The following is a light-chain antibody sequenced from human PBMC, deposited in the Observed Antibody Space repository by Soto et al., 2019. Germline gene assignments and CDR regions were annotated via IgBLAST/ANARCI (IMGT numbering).Light chain of an antibody. V-gene: IGKV1-39*01. CDR1: QSISTY. CDR3: QESYSTS. J-gene: IGKJ1*01. CDR2: AAS. Sequence: DIMLTQSPSSLSASVGDRVTIICRASQSISTYLNWYQQKPGKAPELLIYAASSVQSGVPSRFSGSGSGTDFTLTISSLQPEDIATYYCQESYSTSFGQGTKVDIK.